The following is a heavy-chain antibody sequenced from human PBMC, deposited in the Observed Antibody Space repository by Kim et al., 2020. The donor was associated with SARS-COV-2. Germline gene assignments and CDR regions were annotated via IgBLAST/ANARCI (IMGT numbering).Heavy chain of an antibody. Sequence: YYADSVKGRFTISRDNSKNTLYLQMNSLRAEDTAVYYCAKESIRSDSLDYWGQGTLVTVSS. D-gene: IGHD3-3*02. V-gene: IGHV3-23*01. CDR3: AKESIRSDSLDY. J-gene: IGHJ4*02.